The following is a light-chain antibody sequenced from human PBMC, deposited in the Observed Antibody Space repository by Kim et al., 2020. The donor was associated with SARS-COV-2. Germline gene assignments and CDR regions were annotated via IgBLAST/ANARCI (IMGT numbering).Light chain of an antibody. CDR1: QGIRND. V-gene: IGKV1-6*01. J-gene: IGKJ4*01. CDR3: LQDYNYPHT. Sequence: AIQMTQSPSSLSASVGDRVTITCRASQGIRNDLGWYQQKAGKAPKLLIFGASSLQSGVPSRFNGSGSGTDFTLTISSLQPEDFATYYCLQDYNYPHTFGGGTKLEI. CDR2: GAS.